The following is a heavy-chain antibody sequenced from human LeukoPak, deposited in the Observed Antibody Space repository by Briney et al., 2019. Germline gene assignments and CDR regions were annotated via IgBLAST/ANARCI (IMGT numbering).Heavy chain of an antibody. J-gene: IGHJ4*02. V-gene: IGHV4-34*01. D-gene: IGHD5-18*01. CDR3: ARGPRRTERGYSLGY. Sequence: SETLSLTCAVYGGSFSGYYWSWIRQPPGKGLEWVGEINHSGSTNYNPSLKSRVTISVDTSKNQFSLKLSSVTAADTAVYYCARGPRRTERGYSLGYWGQGTLVTVSS. CDR1: GGSFSGYY. CDR2: INHSGST.